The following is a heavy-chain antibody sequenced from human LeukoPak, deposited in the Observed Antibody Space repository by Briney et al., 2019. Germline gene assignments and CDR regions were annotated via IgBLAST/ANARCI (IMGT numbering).Heavy chain of an antibody. Sequence: ASVKVSCKASGYTFTSYGISWVRQAPGQGLEWMGWISAYNGNTNYAQKLQGRVTMTTDTSTSTAYMELRSLRSDDTAAYYCARVRYYGSGSLTFDYWGQGTLVTVSS. D-gene: IGHD3-10*01. CDR1: GYTFTSYG. V-gene: IGHV1-18*01. CDR2: ISAYNGNT. CDR3: ARVRYYGSGSLTFDY. J-gene: IGHJ4*02.